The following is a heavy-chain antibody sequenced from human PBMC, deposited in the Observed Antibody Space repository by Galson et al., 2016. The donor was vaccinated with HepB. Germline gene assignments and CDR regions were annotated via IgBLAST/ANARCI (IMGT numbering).Heavy chain of an antibody. D-gene: IGHD1-26*01. J-gene: IGHJ3*01. CDR2: ISPTSNDI. V-gene: IGHV3-11*06. Sequence: SLRLSCAASGFTFSDYYMSWIRQAPGKGLEWVSYISPTSNDINFADSVMGRFSISRDNAKNSLYLQMNTLGAEDTAVYYCASPSGRFSVHTFDLWGQGTMVTVSS. CDR1: GFTFSDYY. CDR3: ASPSGRFSVHTFDL.